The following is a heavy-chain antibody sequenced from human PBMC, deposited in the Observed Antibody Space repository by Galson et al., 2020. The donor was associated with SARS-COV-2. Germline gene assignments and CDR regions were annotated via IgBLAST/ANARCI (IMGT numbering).Heavy chain of an antibody. CDR2: ISSSSSYI. D-gene: IGHD3-22*01. CDR1: GFTFSSYS. CDR3: ARVAGAYYYDSSGYYPDY. J-gene: IGHJ4*02. V-gene: IGHV3-21*01. Sequence: GGSLRLSCAASGFTFSSYSMNWVRQAPGKGLEWVSSISSSSSYIYYADSVKGRFTISRDNAKNSLYLQMNSLRAEDTAVYYCARVAGAYYYDSSGYYPDYWGQGTLVTVSS.